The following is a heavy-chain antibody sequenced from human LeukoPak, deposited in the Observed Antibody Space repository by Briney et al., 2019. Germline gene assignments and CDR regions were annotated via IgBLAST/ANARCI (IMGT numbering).Heavy chain of an antibody. Sequence: GGSLRLSCAASGFTFSSYAMSWVRQAPGKGLEWVSAISGSGGSTYYADSVKGRFTISRDNAKNSLYLQMNSLRAEDTAVYYCARDPLGSRGYFDYWGQGTLVTVSS. CDR1: GFTFSSYA. D-gene: IGHD2-15*01. CDR3: ARDPLGSRGYFDY. CDR2: ISGSGGST. J-gene: IGHJ4*02. V-gene: IGHV3-23*01.